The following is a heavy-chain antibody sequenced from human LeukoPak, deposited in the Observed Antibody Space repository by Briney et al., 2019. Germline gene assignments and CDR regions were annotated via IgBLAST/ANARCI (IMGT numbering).Heavy chain of an antibody. Sequence: SETLSLTCAVSGGSISSGGYCWSWLRQPQGQGLEWIGYIYHSGSTYYNPSLKSRVTISVDTSKNQFSLKLSSVTAADTAVFYCARVRGATPWFDPWGQGTLVTVSS. J-gene: IGHJ5*02. CDR1: GGSISSGGYC. D-gene: IGHD1-26*01. CDR2: IYHSGST. V-gene: IGHV4-30-2*01. CDR3: ARVRGATPWFDP.